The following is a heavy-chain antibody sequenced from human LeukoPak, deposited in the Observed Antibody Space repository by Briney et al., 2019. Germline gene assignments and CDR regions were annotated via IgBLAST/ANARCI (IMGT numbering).Heavy chain of an antibody. CDR3: ARCAHYYDSSGDIKYYFDY. CDR1: GGTFSSYA. Sequence: SVKVSCKASGGTFSSYAISWVRQAPGQGLEWMGRIIPIFGTANYAQKFQGRVTITTDESTSTAYMGLSSLRSEDTAVYYCARCAHYYDSSGDIKYYFDYWGQGTLVTVSS. V-gene: IGHV1-69*05. D-gene: IGHD3-22*01. CDR2: IIPIFGTA. J-gene: IGHJ4*02.